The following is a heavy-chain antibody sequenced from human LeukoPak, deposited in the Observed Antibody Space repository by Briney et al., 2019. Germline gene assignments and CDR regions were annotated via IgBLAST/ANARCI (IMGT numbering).Heavy chain of an antibody. CDR1: GFTFSSYG. D-gene: IGHD2-2*01. CDR3: ARGAYYYCSSTSCYGRTDY. CDR2: IKQDGSEK. Sequence: PGGSLRLFCAASGFTFSSYGMSWVRQAPGKGREWVANIKQDGSEKYYVDSVKGRFTISRDNAKNSLYLQMNSLRAEDTAVYYCARGAYYYCSSTSCYGRTDYWGQGTLVTVSS. V-gene: IGHV3-7*01. J-gene: IGHJ4*02.